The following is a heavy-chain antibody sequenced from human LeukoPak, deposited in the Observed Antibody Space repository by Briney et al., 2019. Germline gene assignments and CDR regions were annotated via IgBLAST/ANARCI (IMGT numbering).Heavy chain of an antibody. V-gene: IGHV4-59*08. J-gene: IGHJ4*02. CDR1: GGSISSYY. Sequence: PSETLSLTCTVSGGSISSYYWSWIRQPPGKGLEWIGYIYYSGSTNYNPSLKSRVTISVDTSKNQFSLKLSSVTAADTAVYYCARGLYNYGHGDYWGQGTLVTVSS. CDR3: ARGLYNYGHGDY. CDR2: IYYSGST. D-gene: IGHD5-18*01.